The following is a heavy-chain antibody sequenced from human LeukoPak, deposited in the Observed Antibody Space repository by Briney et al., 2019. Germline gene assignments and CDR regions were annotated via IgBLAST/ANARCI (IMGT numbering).Heavy chain of an antibody. CDR2: ISAYNGNT. J-gene: IGHJ6*03. CDR1: GYTFTSYG. CDR3: ARVRYDFWSGYYYYYYMDV. Sequence: GASVKVSCKASGYTFTSYGISWVRQAPGQGLEWMGLISAYNGNTNYAQKLQGRVTMTTDTSTSTAYMELRSLRSDDTAVYYCARVRYDFWSGYYYYYYMDVWGKGTTVTVSS. V-gene: IGHV1-18*01. D-gene: IGHD3-3*01.